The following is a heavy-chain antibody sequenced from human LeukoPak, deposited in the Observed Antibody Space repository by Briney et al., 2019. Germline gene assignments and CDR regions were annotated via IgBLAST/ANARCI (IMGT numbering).Heavy chain of an antibody. D-gene: IGHD5-24*01. Sequence: GGSLRLSCAASGFTFSSYEMNRVRQAPGKGLEWVSYISSSGSTIYYADSVKGRFTISRDNAKNSLYLQMNSLRAEDTAVYYCASGWPPHFDYWGQGTLVTVSS. CDR2: ISSSGSTI. V-gene: IGHV3-48*03. CDR3: ASGWPPHFDY. J-gene: IGHJ4*02. CDR1: GFTFSSYE.